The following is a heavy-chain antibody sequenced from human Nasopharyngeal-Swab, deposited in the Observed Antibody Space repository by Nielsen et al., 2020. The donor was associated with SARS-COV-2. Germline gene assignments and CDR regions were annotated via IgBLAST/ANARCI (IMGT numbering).Heavy chain of an antibody. CDR2: ISSSSSTI. CDR3: ARDAPILYDSSGYYYADYFDY. D-gene: IGHD3-22*01. V-gene: IGHV3-48*02. J-gene: IGHJ4*02. Sequence: GESLKISCAASGFNFSTYSINWVRQAPGKGLEWVSYISSSSSTIYYADSVKGRFTISRDNAKNSLYLQMNRLRDEEPAVYYCARDAPILYDSSGYYYADYFDYWGQGTLVTVSS. CDR1: GFNFSTYS.